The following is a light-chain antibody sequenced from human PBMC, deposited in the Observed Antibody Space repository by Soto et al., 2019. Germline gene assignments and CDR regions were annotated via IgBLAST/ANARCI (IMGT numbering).Light chain of an antibody. Sequence: QLVLTQSPSASASLGASVKLTCTLSSGHSSYAIAWHQQQPEKGPRYLMKLNSDGSHSKGDGIPDRFSGSSSGAERYLTISSLQSEDEADYYCQTWGAGSPVGGGTQLTVL. V-gene: IGLV4-69*01. J-gene: IGLJ2*01. CDR1: SGHSSYA. CDR3: QTWGAGSP. CDR2: LNSDGSH.